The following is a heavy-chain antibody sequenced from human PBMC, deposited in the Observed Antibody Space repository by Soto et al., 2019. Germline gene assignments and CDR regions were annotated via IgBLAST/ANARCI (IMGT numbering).Heavy chain of an antibody. CDR1: GFTFNNYA. CDR2: VLTSGAT. CDR3: AKDWFDY. V-gene: IGHV3-23*01. Sequence: EVQLLESGGGLVQPGGSLRLSCAASGFTFNNYAMTWVRQAPGKGLEWVSTVLTSGATYYADSVRGRFTISRDNSKSTLYLQMNSLRVDDTAEYYCAKDWFDYWGQGNLVTVSS. J-gene: IGHJ5*01.